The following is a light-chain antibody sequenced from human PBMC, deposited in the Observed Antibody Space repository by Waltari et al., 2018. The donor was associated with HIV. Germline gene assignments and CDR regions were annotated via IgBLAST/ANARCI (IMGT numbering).Light chain of an antibody. CDR2: RAS. CDR3: KQREDIPWT. Sequence: DIVLTQTPLSLPVTPGEPASISCRSSQSLLDSANGNTYLDWYQQKPGQPPQLLIYRASIRESGVPDRFNGSGSGTDFTLKISSVEAEDVGVYYCKQREDIPWTFGQGTKVEIK. J-gene: IGKJ1*01. V-gene: IGKV2-40*01. CDR1: QSLLDSANGNTY.